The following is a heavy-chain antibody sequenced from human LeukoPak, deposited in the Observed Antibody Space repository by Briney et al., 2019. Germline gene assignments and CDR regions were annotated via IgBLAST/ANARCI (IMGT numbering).Heavy chain of an antibody. J-gene: IGHJ6*03. D-gene: IGHD1-1*01. CDR3: ARHSEHGWNVVWADYYYYMDV. CDR1: GYSFTSYW. V-gene: IGHV5-51*01. CDR2: IYPGDSDT. Sequence: GESLKISCRGSGYSFTSYWIGWVRQMPGKGLEWMGIIYPGDSDTRYSPSFQGQVTISADKSISTAYLQWSSLKASDTAMYYCARHSEHGWNVVWADYYYYMDVWGKGTTVTVSS.